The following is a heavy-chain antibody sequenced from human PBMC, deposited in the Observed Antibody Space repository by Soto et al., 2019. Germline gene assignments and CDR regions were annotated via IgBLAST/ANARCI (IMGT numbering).Heavy chain of an antibody. CDR3: ARETRRGVV. Sequence: EVQLVESGGGLIQPGGSLRLSCAASGFIVSSNYMSWVRQAPGKGLEWVSVIYNSGTTDYADSVKGRFTISRDNSKNTLYLQMNSLRAEDTAVYYCARETRRGVVWGQGTTVTVSS. D-gene: IGHD3-10*01. J-gene: IGHJ6*02. CDR1: GFIVSSNY. CDR2: IYNSGTT. V-gene: IGHV3-53*01.